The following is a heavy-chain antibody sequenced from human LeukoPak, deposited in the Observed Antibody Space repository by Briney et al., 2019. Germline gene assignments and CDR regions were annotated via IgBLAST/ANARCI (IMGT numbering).Heavy chain of an antibody. Sequence: ETLPLTCTVSGGSISSSSYCWGWIRQPPGKGLEWVSSISSSSSYIYYADSVKGRFTISRDNAKNSLYLQMNSLRAEDTAVYYCARDFSATIAEYYFDYWGQGTLVTVSS. CDR2: ISSSSSYI. V-gene: IGHV3-21*01. CDR3: ARDFSATIAEYYFDY. J-gene: IGHJ4*02. D-gene: IGHD5-24*01. CDR1: GGSISSSSYC.